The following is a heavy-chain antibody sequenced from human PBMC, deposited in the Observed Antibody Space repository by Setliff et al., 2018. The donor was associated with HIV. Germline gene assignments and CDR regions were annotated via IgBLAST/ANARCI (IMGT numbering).Heavy chain of an antibody. J-gene: IGHJ3*02. V-gene: IGHV1-69*05. CDR3: ARGHSHGYGYSGSYGPFDI. Sequence: EASVKVSCKASGGTFSSYAINWVRQAPGQGLEWMGGIIPMFGTSNFAQKFQGRVTITTDESTSTAYMELNSLRSEDTAVYYCARGHSHGYGYSGSYGPFDIWGQGTMVTVSS. CDR2: IIPMFGTS. D-gene: IGHD1-26*01. CDR1: GGTFSSYA.